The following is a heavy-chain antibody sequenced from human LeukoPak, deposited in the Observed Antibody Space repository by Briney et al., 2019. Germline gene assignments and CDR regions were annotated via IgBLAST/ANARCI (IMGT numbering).Heavy chain of an antibody. D-gene: IGHD5-12*01. J-gene: IGHJ4*02. Sequence: ASVKVSCKASGGTFSSYAISWVRQAPGQGLEWMGWISAYNGDTNYAQKLQGRVTMTTDTSTSTAYMELRSPRSDDTAVYYCAREGVATILTDYWGQGTLVTVPS. CDR3: AREGVATILTDY. V-gene: IGHV1-18*01. CDR1: GGTFSSYA. CDR2: ISAYNGDT.